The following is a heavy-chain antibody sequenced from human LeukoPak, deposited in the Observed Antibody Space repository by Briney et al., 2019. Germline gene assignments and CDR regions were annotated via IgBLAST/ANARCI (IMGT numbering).Heavy chain of an antibody. J-gene: IGHJ3*02. CDR2: ISWNSGSI. Sequence: GRSLRLSCAASGFTFDDYAMHWVRQAPGKGLAWVSGISWNSGSIGYADSVKGRFTISRDNAKNSLYLQMNSLRAEDTALYYCAKDMDPSSSLGWIDAFDIWGQGTMVTVSS. D-gene: IGHD5-12*01. V-gene: IGHV3-9*01. CDR3: AKDMDPSSSLGWIDAFDI. CDR1: GFTFDDYA.